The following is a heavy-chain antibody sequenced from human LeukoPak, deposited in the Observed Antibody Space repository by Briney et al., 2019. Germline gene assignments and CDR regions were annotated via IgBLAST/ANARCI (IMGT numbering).Heavy chain of an antibody. CDR2: IRKKANSYTT. V-gene: IGHV3-72*01. Sequence: TGGSLRLSCVASGFTFSDHYIDWVRQAPGKGLEWVGRIRKKANSYTTDYAASVKGRFTISRDNDKNSLYLQMNSLRAEDTAFYYCARDTFDYWGQGTLVTVSS. CDR3: ARDTFDY. CDR1: GFTFSDHY. J-gene: IGHJ4*02.